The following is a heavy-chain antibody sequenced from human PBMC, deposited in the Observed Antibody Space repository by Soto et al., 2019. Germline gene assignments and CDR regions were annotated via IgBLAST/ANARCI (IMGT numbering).Heavy chain of an antibody. V-gene: IGHV1-2*02. Sequence: ASVKVSCKASGYTFTGYYMHWVRQAPGQGLEWMGWINPNSGGTNYAQKFQGRVTMTRDTSISTAYMELSRLRSDDTAVYYCARDPYGYFNFDYWGQGTLVTVSS. CDR2: INPNSGGT. J-gene: IGHJ4*02. CDR1: GYTFTGYY. CDR3: ARDPYGYFNFDY. D-gene: IGHD5-12*01.